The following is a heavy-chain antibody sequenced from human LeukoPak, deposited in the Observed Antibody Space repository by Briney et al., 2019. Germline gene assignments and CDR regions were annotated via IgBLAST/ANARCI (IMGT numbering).Heavy chain of an antibody. CDR3: ARLPTNGDYVYMDV. V-gene: IGHV4-38-2*02. D-gene: IGHD4-17*01. CDR1: GYSISSGYY. Sequence: SETLSLTCTVSGYSISSGYYWGWIRQPPGKGLEWIGSIYHSGSTYYNPSLKSRVTISVDTSKNPFSLKLSSVTAADTAVYYCARLPTNGDYVYMDVWGKGTTVTVSS. CDR2: IYHSGST. J-gene: IGHJ6*03.